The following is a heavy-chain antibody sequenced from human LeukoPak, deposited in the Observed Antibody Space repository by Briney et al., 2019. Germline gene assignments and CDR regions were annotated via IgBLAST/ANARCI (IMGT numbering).Heavy chain of an antibody. J-gene: IGHJ6*02. D-gene: IGHD3-22*01. V-gene: IGHV5-51*01. CDR1: GYSFTSYW. CDR3: ARQNSSGSSWYYGMDV. Sequence: GESLKISCKGSGYSFTSYWIGWARQMHGKGLEWMGIIYPGDSDTRYSPSFQGQVTISADKSISTAYLQWSSLKASDTAMYYCARQNSSGSSWYYGMDVWGQGTTVTVSS. CDR2: IYPGDSDT.